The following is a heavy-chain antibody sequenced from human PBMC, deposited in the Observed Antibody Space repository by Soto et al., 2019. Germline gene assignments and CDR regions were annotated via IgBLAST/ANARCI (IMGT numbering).Heavy chain of an antibody. V-gene: IGHV3-21*01. CDR2: ISSSSSYI. CDR3: ARYFGVPRRRFDP. J-gene: IGHJ5*02. D-gene: IGHD3-16*01. Sequence: GGSLRLSCAASGFTFSRYSMNWVRQAPGKGLEWVSSISSSSSYIYYADSVKGRFTISRDHAKNSLYLKMNSLRAEDTAVYYGARYFGVPRRRFDPWGQGTLVTVSS. CDR1: GFTFSRYS.